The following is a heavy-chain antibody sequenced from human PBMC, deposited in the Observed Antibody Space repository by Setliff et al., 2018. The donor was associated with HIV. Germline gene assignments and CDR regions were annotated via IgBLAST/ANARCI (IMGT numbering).Heavy chain of an antibody. CDR1: GYTFTRSD. Sequence: GASVKVSCKASGYTFTRSDINWVRQAMGHGLEWMGWVNPKSGDAGHTRKFQDRLTITRNTSTNTVYMELGGLTPEDTAVYFCARSGPRDYDYWNNQPRRYFDLWGRGTPVTVSS. J-gene: IGHJ2*01. CDR3: ARSGPRDYDYWNNQPRRYFDL. CDR2: VNPKSGDA. D-gene: IGHD3-16*01. V-gene: IGHV1-8*03.